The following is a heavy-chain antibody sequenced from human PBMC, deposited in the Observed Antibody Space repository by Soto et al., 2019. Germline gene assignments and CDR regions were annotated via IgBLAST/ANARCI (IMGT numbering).Heavy chain of an antibody. V-gene: IGHV3-23*01. CDR3: VRKYPGTRPFDY. D-gene: IGHD2-2*01. Sequence: PRGSLRLSCSASGFTFNSYAMNWFRQAPGKGLAWVSAIGTDGNTYYANSVKGRFTISRDNSRTTLYLQMNSLRVEDTALYYCVRKYPGTRPFDYWGQGTLVTVSS. CDR1: GFTFNSYA. J-gene: IGHJ4*01. CDR2: IGTDGNT.